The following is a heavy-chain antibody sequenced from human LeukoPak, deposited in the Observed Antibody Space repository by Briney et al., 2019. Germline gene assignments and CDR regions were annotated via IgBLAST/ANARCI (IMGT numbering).Heavy chain of an antibody. CDR2: ISSNGGST. Sequence: GGSLRLSCAASGFTFSSYAMHWVRQAPAEGLQYVSAISSNGGSTYYANSVKGRFTISRDNSKNTLYLQMGSLRAEDMAVYYCARVGIDTAMAVDYWGQGTLVTVSS. D-gene: IGHD5-18*01. V-gene: IGHV3-64*01. CDR3: ARVGIDTAMAVDY. J-gene: IGHJ4*02. CDR1: GFTFSSYA.